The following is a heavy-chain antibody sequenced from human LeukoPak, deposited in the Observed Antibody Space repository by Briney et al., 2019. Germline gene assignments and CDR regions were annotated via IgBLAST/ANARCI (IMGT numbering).Heavy chain of an antibody. CDR1: GFTFSNYG. V-gene: IGHV3-33*01. CDR2: IWYDGSNK. CDR3: ARDREWTPYDGGH. J-gene: IGHJ4*02. Sequence: AGRSLRLSCAASGFTFSNYGIHWVRQAPGKGLEWVAVIWYDGSNKYYADSVKGRFTISRDNSKNTLYLQMNSLRAEDTAVYYCARDREWTPYDGGHWGQGTLVTVSS. D-gene: IGHD3-3*01.